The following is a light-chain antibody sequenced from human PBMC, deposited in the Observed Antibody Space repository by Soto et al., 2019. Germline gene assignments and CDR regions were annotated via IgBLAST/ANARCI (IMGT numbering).Light chain of an antibody. V-gene: IGLV2-14*01. J-gene: IGLJ1*01. CDR1: SSDVGGYNY. CDR2: DVS. Sequence: QSALTQPASVSGSPGQSITISCTGTSSDVGGYNYVSWYQQHPGKAPKLMIYDVSNRPSGVSNRCSGSKSGNTASLTISGLQAEDEADYYCSSYTSSSTPLYVFGTGTQLTVL. CDR3: SSYTSSSTPLYV.